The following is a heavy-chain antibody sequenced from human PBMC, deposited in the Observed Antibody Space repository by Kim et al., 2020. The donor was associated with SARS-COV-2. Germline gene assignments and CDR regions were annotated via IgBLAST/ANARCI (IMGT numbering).Heavy chain of an antibody. Sequence: SETLSLTCAVYGGSFSGYYWSWIRQPPGKGLEWIGEINHSGSTNYNPSLKSRVTISVDTSKNQFSLKLSSVTAADTAVYYCARGRSSSWYARSSWFDPWGQGTLVTVSS. CDR3: ARGRSSSWYARSSWFDP. V-gene: IGHV4-34*01. J-gene: IGHJ5*02. CDR1: GGSFSGYY. D-gene: IGHD6-13*01. CDR2: INHSGST.